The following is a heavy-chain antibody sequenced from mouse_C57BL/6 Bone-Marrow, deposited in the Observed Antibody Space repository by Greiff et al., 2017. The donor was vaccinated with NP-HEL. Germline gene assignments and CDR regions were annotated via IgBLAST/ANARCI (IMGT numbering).Heavy chain of an antibody. D-gene: IGHD2-1*01. Sequence: EVKLVESGGGLVQPGGSRGLPCEGSGFPFSGFWMSWVRQTPGKPLEGIGDITSDGSAINYAPSIKDRFTIFRDNDKSTLYLQMSNVRSEDTATYFCMRYGNYWYFDVWGTGTTVTVSS. CDR3: MRYGNYWYFDV. CDR2: ITSDGSAI. CDR1: GFPFSGFW. V-gene: IGHV11-2*01. J-gene: IGHJ1*03.